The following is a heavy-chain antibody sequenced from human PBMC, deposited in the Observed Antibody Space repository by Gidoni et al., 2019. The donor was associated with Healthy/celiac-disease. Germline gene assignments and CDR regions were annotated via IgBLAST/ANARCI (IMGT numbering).Heavy chain of an antibody. D-gene: IGHD3-22*01. V-gene: IGHV3-23*01. CDR3: AKTTYYYDSSLFYFDY. J-gene: IGHJ4*02. CDR1: GFTFSSYA. Sequence: EVQLLESGGGLVQPGGSLRLSCAASGFTFSSYAMSWVRQAPGTGLEWVSAISGSGGSTYYADSVKGRFTISRDNSKNTLYLQMNSLRAEDTAVYYCAKTTYYYDSSLFYFDYWGQGTLVTVSS. CDR2: ISGSGGST.